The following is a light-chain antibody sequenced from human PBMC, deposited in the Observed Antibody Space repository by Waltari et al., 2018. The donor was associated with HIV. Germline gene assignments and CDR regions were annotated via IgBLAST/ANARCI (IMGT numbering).Light chain of an antibody. V-gene: IGLV3-21*02. Sequence: SYVLTQPPSVSVAPGQTARIACGGNNIGSKSVHWYQQKPGQAPVLVVYDGRDRPSGIPERFSGSKSGNTATLTIRGTQAMDEADYYCRAWDSSTVVFGGGTKLTVL. J-gene: IGLJ2*01. CDR3: RAWDSSTVV. CDR2: DGR. CDR1: NIGSKS.